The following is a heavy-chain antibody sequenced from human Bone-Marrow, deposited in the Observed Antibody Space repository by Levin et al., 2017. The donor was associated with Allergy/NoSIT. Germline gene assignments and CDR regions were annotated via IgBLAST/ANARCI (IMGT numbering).Heavy chain of an antibody. V-gene: IGHV1-46*01. D-gene: IGHD3-22*01. CDR3: ARVPADTSSYPSLPDF. CDR1: GYSFSDYY. J-gene: IGHJ4*02. Sequence: ASVKVSCKTSGYSFSDYYIHWVRQAPGQGLEWMGTINPSGGATSSAQKFKGRVSITKDTSTSTVYMELSSLRSDDTAVYFCARVPADTSSYPSLPDFWGQGTLVTVSS. CDR2: INPSGGAT.